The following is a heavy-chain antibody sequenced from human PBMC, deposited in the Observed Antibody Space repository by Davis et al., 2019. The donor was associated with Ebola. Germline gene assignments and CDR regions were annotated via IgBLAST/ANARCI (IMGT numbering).Heavy chain of an antibody. V-gene: IGHV4-59*08. CDR2: IYYSGST. J-gene: IGHJ3*02. Sequence: SETLSLTCTVSGGSISSYYWSWIRQPPGKGLEWIGYIYYSGSTNYNPSLKSRVTISVDTSKNQFSLKLSSVTAADTAVYYCARRAVGWLNEAFDIWGQGTMVTVSS. CDR1: GGSISSYY. CDR3: ARRAVGWLNEAFDI. D-gene: IGHD6-19*01.